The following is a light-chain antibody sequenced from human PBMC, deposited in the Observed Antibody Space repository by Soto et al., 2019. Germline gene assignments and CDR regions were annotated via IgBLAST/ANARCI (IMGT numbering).Light chain of an antibody. CDR3: HQYASSPRT. V-gene: IGKV3-20*01. CDR2: GAS. Sequence: EIVLTQSPGTLSLSPGERATLSCRASQSVSSSYLAWLLQKPGQAPRLLIYGASSRATGIPDRFSGSGSGTDFTLTISRLEPEDFAVYYCHQYASSPRTFGGGTKVEVK. CDR1: QSVSSSY. J-gene: IGKJ4*01.